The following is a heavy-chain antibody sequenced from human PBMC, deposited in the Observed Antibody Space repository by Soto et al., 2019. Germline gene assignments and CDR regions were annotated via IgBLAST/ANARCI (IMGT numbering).Heavy chain of an antibody. J-gene: IGHJ6*02. D-gene: IGHD3-3*01. Sequence: PSETLSLTCTVSGGSISSGGYYWSWIRQHPGKGLEWIGYIYYSGSTYYNPSLKSRVTIPVDTSKNQFSLKLSSVTAADTAVYYCARDLRGYYDFWSGSLGMDVWGQGTTVTVS. CDR2: IYYSGST. CDR3: ARDLRGYYDFWSGSLGMDV. CDR1: GGSISSGGYY. V-gene: IGHV4-31*03.